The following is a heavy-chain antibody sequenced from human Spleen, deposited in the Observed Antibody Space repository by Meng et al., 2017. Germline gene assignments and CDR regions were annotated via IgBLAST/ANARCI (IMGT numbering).Heavy chain of an antibody. CDR2: INPKSGDT. V-gene: IGHV1-2*06. CDR1: GYTFPDYW. J-gene: IGHJ4*02. D-gene: IGHD6-13*01. Sequence: QGQMGQSGPEGKKPGASVKVSCKASGYTFPDYWLHWVRRAPGQGLEWMGRINPKSGDTHYAQRFQGRVTMTGDTSISTAYMELSGLRSDDTAMYYCARDEDISAAGKLFGDYWGQGTLVTVSS. CDR3: ARDEDISAAGKLFGDY.